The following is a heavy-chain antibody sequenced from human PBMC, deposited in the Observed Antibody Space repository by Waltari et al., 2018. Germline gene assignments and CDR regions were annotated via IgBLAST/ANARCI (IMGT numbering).Heavy chain of an antibody. CDR1: GLTFNNAW. Sequence: EVQLVESGGGLVKPGGSLRRSCAASGLTFNNAWMTWVRQAPGKWLEWVGRIKSKTDGGTTDYGAPVKGRFSISRDDSKNTVYLQMDSLKTDDTAVYYCTTAPGPYDNYFDYWGQGTLVTVSS. CDR2: IKSKTDGGTT. D-gene: IGHD5-12*01. CDR3: TTAPGPYDNYFDY. J-gene: IGHJ4*02. V-gene: IGHV3-15*01.